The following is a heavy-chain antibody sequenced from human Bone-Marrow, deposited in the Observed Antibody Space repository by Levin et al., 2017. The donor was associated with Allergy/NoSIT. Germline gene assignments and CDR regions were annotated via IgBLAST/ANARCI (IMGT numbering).Heavy chain of an antibody. D-gene: IGHD2-21*01. CDR2: IVNSET. CDR1: GGSFRNTMYH. CDR3: ARGVYCGDNCYGGTDY. Sequence: TPSETLSLTCNVSGGSFRNTMYHWTWIRQHPGKGLEWIGYIVNSETFYTPSLKSRLTISLDMSKNQFSLKLTSVTAADTAMYFCARGVYCGDNCYGGTDYWGQGTLVIVSS. V-gene: IGHV4-31*03. J-gene: IGHJ4*02.